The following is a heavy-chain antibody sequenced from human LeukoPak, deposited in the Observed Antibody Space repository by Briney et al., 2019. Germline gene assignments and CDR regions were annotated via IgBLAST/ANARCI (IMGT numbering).Heavy chain of an antibody. CDR1: GYTFTGYY. Sequence: GASVKVSCKASGYTFTGYYMHWVRQAPGQGLEWMGRINPNSGGTNYAQKFQGRVTITTDESTSTAYMELSSLRSEDTAAYYCARGAYYFDYWGQGTLVTVSS. CDR2: INPNSGGT. CDR3: ARGAYYFDY. J-gene: IGHJ4*02. V-gene: IGHV1-2*06.